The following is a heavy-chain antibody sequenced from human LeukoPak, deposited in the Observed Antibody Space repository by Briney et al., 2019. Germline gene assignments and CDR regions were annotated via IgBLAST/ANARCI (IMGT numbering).Heavy chain of an antibody. V-gene: IGHV4-30-4*01. CDR3: ARYGSGSTWFDP. J-gene: IGHJ5*02. CDR1: GGSISSDNYQ. Sequence: PSETLSLTCTVSGGSISSDNYQWSWIRQPPGKGLEWIGYINYSGSTYYSPSVKSRVTISVDTSKNQFFLKLSSVTAADTAVYYCARYGSGSTWFDPWGQGTLVTVSS. D-gene: IGHD3-10*01. CDR2: INYSGST.